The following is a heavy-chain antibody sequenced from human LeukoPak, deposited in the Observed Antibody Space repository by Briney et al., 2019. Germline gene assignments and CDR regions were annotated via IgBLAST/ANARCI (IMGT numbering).Heavy chain of an antibody. CDR1: GFTFSNAW. J-gene: IGHJ4*02. CDR3: TTSIVGTTAY. V-gene: IGHV3-15*01. D-gene: IGHD1-26*01. CDR2: IKSKTDGGTT. Sequence: GGSLRLSCAASGFTFSNAWMSWVRQAPGKGLEWVGRIKSKTDGGTTDYAAPVKGRFIISRDDSKNTVGLQMNSLKTEDTGVYYCTTSIVGTTAYWGQGTLVIVSS.